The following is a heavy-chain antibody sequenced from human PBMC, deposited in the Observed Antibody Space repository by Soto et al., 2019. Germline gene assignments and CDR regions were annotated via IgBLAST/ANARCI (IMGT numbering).Heavy chain of an antibody. CDR3: ARLDYGYTFLSFDY. CDR2: IYYSGST. Sequence: QLQLQESGPGLVKPSETLSLTCTVSGGSISSSSYYWGWIRQPPGKGLEWIGSIYYSGSTYYNPSLKSRVTISVDTSRIQFSLTLRSVTAADTAVYYCARLDYGYTFLSFDYWGQGTMVTVSS. J-gene: IGHJ4*02. CDR1: GGSISSSSYY. D-gene: IGHD4-17*01. V-gene: IGHV4-39*01.